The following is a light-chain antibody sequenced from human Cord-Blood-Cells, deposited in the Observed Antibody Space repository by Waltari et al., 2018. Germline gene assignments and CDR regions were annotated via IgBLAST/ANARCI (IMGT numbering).Light chain of an antibody. Sequence: EIVLTQSPATLSLSPGERATLSCRVSQSVSSYLAWYQQKPGQAPRLLIYDASNRATGIPARFSGSGFGTDFTLTISSLEPEDFAVYYCQQSSNWPPWPFGQGTKVEIK. CDR3: QQSSNWPPWP. V-gene: IGKV3-11*01. J-gene: IGKJ1*01. CDR2: DAS. CDR1: QSVSSY.